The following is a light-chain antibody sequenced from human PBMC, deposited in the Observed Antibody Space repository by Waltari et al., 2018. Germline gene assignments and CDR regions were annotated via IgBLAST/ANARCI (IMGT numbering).Light chain of an antibody. V-gene: IGKV1-5*03. CDR2: KAS. Sequence: DIQMTQSPSTLSASVGDRVTITCRVSQSISRWLAWYQQKPGKAPNLLIYKASTLESGVPSRFSGSGSGTEFTLTISSLQSDDFATYYCQNYNSYSGTWTFGQGTKVEIK. J-gene: IGKJ1*01. CDR1: QSISRW. CDR3: QNYNSYSGTWT.